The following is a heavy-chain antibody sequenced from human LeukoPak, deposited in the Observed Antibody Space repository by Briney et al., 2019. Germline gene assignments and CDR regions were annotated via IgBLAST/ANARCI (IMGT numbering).Heavy chain of an antibody. V-gene: IGHV3-48*01. CDR3: VRGNDYGGPHY. D-gene: IGHD4-23*01. CDR2: ISSSSSTI. J-gene: IGHJ4*02. CDR1: GFTFSSYS. Sequence: LPGGSLRLSCAASGFTFSSYSMNWVRQAPGKGLEWVSYISSSSSTIYYADSVKGRFTISRDNAKNSLYLQMNSLRAEDTAVYYCVRGNDYGGPHYWGQGTLVTVSS.